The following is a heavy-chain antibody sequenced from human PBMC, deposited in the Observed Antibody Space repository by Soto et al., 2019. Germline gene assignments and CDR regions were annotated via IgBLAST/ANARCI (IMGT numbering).Heavy chain of an antibody. CDR3: ARDRRDGYNTFDY. V-gene: IGHV1-46*01. CDR1: GYTFTSYE. Sequence: ASVKVSCKASGYTFTSYEMYWVRQAPGQGLEWMGIISPSDGSTTYAQKFQGRVTMTRDTSTGTVYMELSSLRSEDTAVYYCARDRRDGYNTFDYWGQGTLVTVSS. D-gene: IGHD5-12*01. J-gene: IGHJ4*02. CDR2: ISPSDGST.